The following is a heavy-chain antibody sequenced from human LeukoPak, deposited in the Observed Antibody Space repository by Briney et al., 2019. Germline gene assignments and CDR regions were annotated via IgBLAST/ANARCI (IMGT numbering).Heavy chain of an antibody. V-gene: IGHV4-4*09. CDR2: IYTSGST. Sequence: SETLSLTCTVSGGSISSYYWSRIRQPPGKGLEWIGYIYTSGSTNYNPSLKSRVTISVDTSKNQFSLKLSSVTAADTAVYYCARLIKVAWFDPWGQGTLVTVSS. J-gene: IGHJ5*02. CDR3: ARLIKVAWFDP. D-gene: IGHD2-15*01. CDR1: GGSISSYY.